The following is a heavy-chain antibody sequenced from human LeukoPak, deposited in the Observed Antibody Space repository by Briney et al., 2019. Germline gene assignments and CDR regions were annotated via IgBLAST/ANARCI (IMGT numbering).Heavy chain of an antibody. D-gene: IGHD3-9*01. J-gene: IGHJ4*02. Sequence: EPSETLSLTCTVSGGSISSYYWSWIRQPPGKGLEWIGYIYYSGSTNYNPSLKSRVTISVDTSKNQFSLKLSSVTAADTAVYYCASALRYFDWGSSYFDYWGQGTLVTVSS. CDR1: GGSISSYY. CDR3: ASALRYFDWGSSYFDY. V-gene: IGHV4-59*08. CDR2: IYYSGST.